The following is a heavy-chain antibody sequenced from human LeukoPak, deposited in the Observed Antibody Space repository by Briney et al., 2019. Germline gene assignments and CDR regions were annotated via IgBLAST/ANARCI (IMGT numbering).Heavy chain of an antibody. CDR3: ARDPLRSTWSTYYNALDV. D-gene: IGHD6-13*01. CDR2: ISAYNGNT. Sequence: ASVKVSCKASGYSFTGYAINWVRQAPGQGLEWMGWISAYNGNTDYAQKLQGRVTMTTDTSTSTAYMGLRSLTSDDTAVYYCARDPLRSTWSTYYNALDVWGQGTTVTVSS. J-gene: IGHJ6*02. CDR1: GYSFTGYA. V-gene: IGHV1-18*01.